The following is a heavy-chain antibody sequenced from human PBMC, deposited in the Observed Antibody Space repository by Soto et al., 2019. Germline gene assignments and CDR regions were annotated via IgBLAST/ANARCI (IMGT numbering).Heavy chain of an antibody. V-gene: IGHV2-26*01. D-gene: IGHD6-6*01. CDR3: ARMIANLPFMSARPSLAGGAYGVDV. J-gene: IGHJ6*02. Sequence: QVTLKESGPVLVKPTETLTLTCTVSGFSLSNARMGVSWIRQPPGKALEWLAHIFSNDEKSYSTSLKSRLTISKATSRSQVVLTMTNMDPVDTATYYCARMIANLPFMSARPSLAGGAYGVDVWGQGTTVTVSS. CDR2: IFSNDEK. CDR1: GFSLSNARMG.